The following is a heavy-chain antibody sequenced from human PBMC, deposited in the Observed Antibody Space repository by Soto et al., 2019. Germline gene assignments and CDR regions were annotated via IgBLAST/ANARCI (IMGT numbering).Heavy chain of an antibody. CDR1: GFTFSTYT. Sequence: GGSLRLSCAASGFTFSTYTMYWVRQAPGKGLEWVAVISYDGSNKYYADSVKGRFTISRDNSKKMLYLQMNSLRAEDTAVYYCAREIAADPTYYGMDVWGQGTTVTVSS. J-gene: IGHJ6*02. CDR3: AREIAADPTYYGMDV. V-gene: IGHV3-30-3*01. CDR2: ISYDGSNK. D-gene: IGHD6-25*01.